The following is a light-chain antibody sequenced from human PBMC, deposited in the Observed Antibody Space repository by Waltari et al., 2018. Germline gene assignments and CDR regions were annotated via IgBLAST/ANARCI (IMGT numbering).Light chain of an antibody. CDR1: SSDVGGYNY. CDR3: CSYAGSPVNVI. Sequence: QSALTQPRSVSGSPGQSVTISCTGTSSDVGGYNYVSWYQQHPGKAPKLVFYDVTQRPSGVPARFSGSKSGNTASLTISGLQAEDEADYSCCSYAGSPVNVIFGGGTKVTVL. V-gene: IGLV2-11*01. J-gene: IGLJ2*01. CDR2: DVT.